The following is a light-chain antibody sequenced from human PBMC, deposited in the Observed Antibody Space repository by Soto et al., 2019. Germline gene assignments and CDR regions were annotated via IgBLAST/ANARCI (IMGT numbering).Light chain of an antibody. V-gene: IGLV2-14*01. CDR1: SSDVGGYNY. CDR2: GVS. CDR3: SSYTSSATLYV. J-gene: IGLJ1*01. Sequence: QSVLTQPASVSGSPGQSITISCTGTSSDVGGYNYVSWYQQHPDKAPKLMIYGVSSRPSGVSNRFSGSKSGNTASLTISGLQAEDEADYYCSSYTSSATLYVFGTGTKLTVL.